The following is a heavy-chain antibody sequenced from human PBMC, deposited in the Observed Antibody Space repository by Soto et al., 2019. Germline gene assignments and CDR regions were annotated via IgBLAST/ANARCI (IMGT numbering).Heavy chain of an antibody. D-gene: IGHD3-10*01. CDR3: ARWDRVRGDPRGGWFDP. V-gene: IGHV1-69*12. CDR2: IIPIFGTA. J-gene: IGHJ5*02. Sequence: QVQLVQSGAEVKKPGSSVKVSCKASGGTFSSYAISWVRQAPGQGLEWMGGIIPIFGTANYAQKFQGRVTITADESTSTADMELSSLRSEDTAVYYCARWDRVRGDPRGGWFDPWGQGTLVTVSS. CDR1: GGTFSSYA.